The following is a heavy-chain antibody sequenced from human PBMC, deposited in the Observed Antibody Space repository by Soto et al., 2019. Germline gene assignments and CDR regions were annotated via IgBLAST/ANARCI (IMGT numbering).Heavy chain of an antibody. CDR2: TSGSGGST. CDR1: GFTFSSYA. V-gene: IGHV3-23*01. D-gene: IGHD2-15*01. J-gene: IGHJ5*02. CDR3: AKAKDSYCSGGSCLIGWFDP. Sequence: GGSLRLSCAASGFTFSSYAMSWVRQAPGKGLEWVSATSGSGGSTYYADSVKGRFTISRDNSKNTLYLQMNSLRAEDTAVYYCAKAKDSYCSGGSCLIGWFDPWGQGTLVTVSS.